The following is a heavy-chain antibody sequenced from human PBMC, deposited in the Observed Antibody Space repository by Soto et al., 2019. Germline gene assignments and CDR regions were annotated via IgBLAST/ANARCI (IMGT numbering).Heavy chain of an antibody. J-gene: IGHJ4*02. CDR2: ISVYDGKT. D-gene: IGHD1-26*01. Sequence: QVQLLQSGAEVKKPGASVKVSCKVSGYSFSNYGITWVRHALGQGLEWMGWISVYDGKTAYAQKVQDRVTVTIDTSTSTAYMELRSLRSDDTALYHCARAVPYSVGARLDYWGQGTLVTVSS. CDR1: GYSFSNYG. CDR3: ARAVPYSVGARLDY. V-gene: IGHV1-18*01.